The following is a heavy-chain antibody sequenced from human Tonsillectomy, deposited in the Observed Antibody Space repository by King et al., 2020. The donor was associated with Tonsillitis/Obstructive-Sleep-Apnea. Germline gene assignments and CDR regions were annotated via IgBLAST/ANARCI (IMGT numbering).Heavy chain of an antibody. CDR3: VKGSSSFAPSDALDI. CDR2: VSTNGGST. CDR1: GFTFSDYS. V-gene: IGHV3-64D*06. Sequence: VQLVESGGGLVQPGGSLRLSCSASGFTFSDYSMHWVRQAPGKGLEYVSGVSTNGGSTYYAASVKGRFTVSRDNSKNTLYLQMSSLRTEDTAVYYCVKGSSSFAPSDALDIWGQGKMVTVSS. J-gene: IGHJ3*02.